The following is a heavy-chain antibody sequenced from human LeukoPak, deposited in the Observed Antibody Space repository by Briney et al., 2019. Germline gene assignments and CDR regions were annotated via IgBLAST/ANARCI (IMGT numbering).Heavy chain of an antibody. V-gene: IGHV4-39*07. CDR1: GGSISSSSYY. D-gene: IGHD2-2*01. J-gene: IGHJ3*02. CDR3: AGYCXSTSCYXXXDI. Sequence: PSETLSLTCTVSGGSISSSSYYWGWIRQPPGKGLEWIGSIYYSGSTYYNPSLKSRVTISVDTSKNQFSLKLSSVTAADTAVYYCAGYCXSTSCYXXXDIWGQGTMVTVSS. CDR2: IYYSGST.